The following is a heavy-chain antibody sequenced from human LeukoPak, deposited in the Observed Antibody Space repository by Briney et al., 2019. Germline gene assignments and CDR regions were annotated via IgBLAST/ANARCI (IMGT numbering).Heavy chain of an antibody. D-gene: IGHD3-3*01. V-gene: IGHV3-23*01. Sequence: GGSLRLSCAASGFPFSSYAMSWVRQAPGKGLEWVSAISGSGGSTYYADSVKGRFTISRDNSKNTLYLQMNSLRAEDTAVYYCANLYDFWTGDYWGQGTLVTVSS. CDR1: GFPFSSYA. J-gene: IGHJ4*02. CDR3: ANLYDFWTGDY. CDR2: ISGSGGST.